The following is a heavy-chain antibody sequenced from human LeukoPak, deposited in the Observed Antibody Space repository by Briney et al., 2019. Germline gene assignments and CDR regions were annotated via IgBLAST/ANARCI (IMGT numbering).Heavy chain of an antibody. CDR3: ARKFNSRYFDL. D-gene: IGHD4-23*01. CDR2: INHSGST. CDR1: GGSFSGYY. Sequence: SETLSLTCAVYGGSFSGYYWSWIRQPPGKGLEWTGEINHSGSTNYNPSLKSRVTISVDTSKNQFSLKLSSVTAADTAVYYCARKFNSRYFDLWGRGTLVTVSS. J-gene: IGHJ2*01. V-gene: IGHV4-34*01.